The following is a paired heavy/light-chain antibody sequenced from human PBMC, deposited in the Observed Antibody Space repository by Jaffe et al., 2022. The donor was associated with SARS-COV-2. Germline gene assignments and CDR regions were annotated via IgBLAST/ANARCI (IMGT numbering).Light chain of an antibody. J-gene: IGLJ2*01. CDR3: ATWDNSLRTVV. CDR1: SSNIGNNY. Sequence: QSVLTQPPSVSAAPGQKVTISCSGSSSNIGNNYVSWYQQLPGTAPKLLIYENNKRPSGIPDRFSGSKSGTSATLGITGLQTGDEADYYCATWDNSLRTVVFGGGATLTVL. V-gene: IGLV1-51*02. CDR2: ENN.
Heavy chain of an antibody. Sequence: QLQLQESGPGLVKPSETLSLTCNVSGGSISGSDCYWGWVRQPPGKGLEWIGTMHYRGSTYYNPSLKSRVTISVDTSKNQFSLKLTSVTAADTAFYYCATLDTSSRSNKNKYWYFDLWGRGTLVTVSS. J-gene: IGHJ2*01. CDR3: ATLDTSSRSNKNKYWYFDL. CDR2: MHYRGST. D-gene: IGHD2-2*01. V-gene: IGHV4-39*01. CDR1: GGSISGSDCY.